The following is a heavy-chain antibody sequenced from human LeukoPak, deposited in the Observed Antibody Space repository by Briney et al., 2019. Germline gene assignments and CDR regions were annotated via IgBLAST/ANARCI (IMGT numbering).Heavy chain of an antibody. V-gene: IGHV3-23*01. J-gene: IGHJ5*02. Sequence: PGGTLRLSCAASGFTFSSYGMSWVRQAPGKGLEWVSAISGSGGSTYYADSVKGRFTISRDNSKNTLYLQMNSLRAEDTAVYYCAKDINPYYYDSSGYSDPWGQGTLVTVSS. D-gene: IGHD3-22*01. CDR2: ISGSGGST. CDR3: AKDINPYYYDSSGYSDP. CDR1: GFTFSSYG.